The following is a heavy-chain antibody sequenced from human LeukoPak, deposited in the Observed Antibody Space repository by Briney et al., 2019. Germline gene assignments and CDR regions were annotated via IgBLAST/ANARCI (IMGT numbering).Heavy chain of an antibody. CDR2: IYYSGSI. V-gene: IGHV4-59*08. Sequence: PSETLSLTCTVSGGSISSHYWSWIRQAPGKGLEWIGYIYYSGSINYNPSLKSRVTISVDTSKNQFSLKLSSVTAADTAVYYCARTSWVQSSYYFEYWGQGTLVTVSS. D-gene: IGHD5-24*01. CDR3: ARTSWVQSSYYFEY. CDR1: GGSISSHY. J-gene: IGHJ4*02.